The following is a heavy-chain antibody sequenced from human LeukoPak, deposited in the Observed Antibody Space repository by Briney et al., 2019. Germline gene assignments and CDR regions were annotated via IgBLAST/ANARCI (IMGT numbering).Heavy chain of an antibody. D-gene: IGHD3-22*01. Sequence: PSDTLSLTCVVSGYSINGGYYWGWIRQSPGKGLEWIGTIFHSGSVYYNPSLKGRLTLSVDPPKNQFSLKLKSVTAADTAVYFCARMGVAHYYDSSTYFPVAFDVWGQGTMVTVSS. CDR2: IFHSGSV. J-gene: IGHJ3*01. CDR3: ARMGVAHYYDSSTYFPVAFDV. V-gene: IGHV4-38-2*01. CDR1: GYSINGGYY.